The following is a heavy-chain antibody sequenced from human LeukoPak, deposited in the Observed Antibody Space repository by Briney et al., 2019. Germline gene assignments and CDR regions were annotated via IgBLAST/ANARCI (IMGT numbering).Heavy chain of an antibody. D-gene: IGHD3-9*01. V-gene: IGHV3-23*01. CDR3: AKSRQGLRYFDWINWFDP. CDR2: ISATGGRT. J-gene: IGHJ5*02. CDR1: GFTFSDYA. Sequence: GGSLRLSCAASGFTFSDYAMGWVRQAPGRGLEWVSAISATGGRTYYADSVKGRFTISRDSSKNTLYLQMNSLRAEDTAMYYCAKSRQGLRYFDWINWFDPWGQGTLVTVSS.